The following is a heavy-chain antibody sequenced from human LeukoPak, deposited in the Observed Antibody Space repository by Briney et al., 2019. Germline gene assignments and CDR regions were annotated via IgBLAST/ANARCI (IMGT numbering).Heavy chain of an antibody. D-gene: IGHD3-22*01. J-gene: IGHJ4*02. CDR2: ISGNSGST. Sequence: PGGSLRLSCAASGFTFSSYAMTWVRQAPGRGLEWVSTISGNSGSTDYADSVNGRFTVSRDNSRNTLYLQMHSLRAEDTAVYYCAKTSGYYDSSGYNVWGQGTLVTVSS. V-gene: IGHV3-23*01. CDR3: AKTSGYYDSSGYNV. CDR1: GFTFSSYA.